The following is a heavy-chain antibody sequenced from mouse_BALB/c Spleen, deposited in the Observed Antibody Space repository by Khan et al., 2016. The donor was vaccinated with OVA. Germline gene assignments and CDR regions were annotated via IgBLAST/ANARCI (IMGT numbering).Heavy chain of an antibody. J-gene: IGHJ1*01. D-gene: IGHD1-1*01. V-gene: IGHV3-1*02. CDR3: ARSGTTVVAYWYFDV. CDR1: GYSITSGYS. CDR2: IYSSGKI. Sequence: EVQLQESGPDLVKPSQSLSLTCTVTGYSITSGYSWHWIRQFPGNKLEWMGYIYSSGKINYNQSLKSRISITRAKSKNQFFLQLNSVTTEDTATYYCARSGTTVVAYWYFDVWGAGTTVTVSS.